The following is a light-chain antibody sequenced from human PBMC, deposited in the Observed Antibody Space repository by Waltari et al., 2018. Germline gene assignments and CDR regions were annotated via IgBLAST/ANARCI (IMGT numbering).Light chain of an antibody. CDR3: SSYTSSSTSYV. CDR1: SRDVGGYNY. J-gene: IGLJ1*01. Sequence: QSALTHPASVSGSPGQSITISCTGTSRDVGGYNYVSWYQQHPGKAPKLMIYDVSNRPSGVSNRFSGSKSGNTASLTISGLQAEDEADYYCSSYTSSSTSYVFGTGTKVTVL. CDR2: DVS. V-gene: IGLV2-14*01.